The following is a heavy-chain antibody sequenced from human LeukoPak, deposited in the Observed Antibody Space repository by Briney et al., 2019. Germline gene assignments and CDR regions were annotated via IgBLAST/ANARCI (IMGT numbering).Heavy chain of an antibody. CDR1: GFTFSSYA. Sequence: PGGSLRLSCAASGFTFSSYAMSWVRQAPGKGLEWVSAISGSGGSTYYADSVKGRFTISRDNSKNTLYLQMNSLRAEDTAVYYCGRDGRLIQIWFDPWGQGTLVTVSS. CDR3: GRDGRLIQIWFDP. V-gene: IGHV3-23*01. D-gene: IGHD5-18*01. CDR2: ISGSGGST. J-gene: IGHJ5*02.